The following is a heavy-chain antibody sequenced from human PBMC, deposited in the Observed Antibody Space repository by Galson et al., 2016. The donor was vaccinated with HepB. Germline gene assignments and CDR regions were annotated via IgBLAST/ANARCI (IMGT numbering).Heavy chain of an antibody. CDR3: AIIWDASGWFDY. J-gene: IGHJ4*02. Sequence: SETLSLTCTVSGGSISRSSYYWAWIRQPPGKGLEWIGSIYYSGSTYYNPSLKSRVTISVDTSKNQFSLKLSSVTAADTAVYHCAIIWDASGWFDYWGQGTVVTVSS. D-gene: IGHD6-19*01. CDR2: IYYSGST. V-gene: IGHV4-39*01. CDR1: GGSISRSSYY.